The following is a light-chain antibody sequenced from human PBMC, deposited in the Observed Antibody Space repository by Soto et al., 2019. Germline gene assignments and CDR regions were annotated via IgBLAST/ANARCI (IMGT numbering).Light chain of an antibody. V-gene: IGKV3-20*01. J-gene: IGKJ4*01. Sequence: EIVLTQYPGTRSLSPGERATLSCRASQSVSSGKLAWYQQKPGQAPRLLIFGASGRATGIPDRFSGSGSGTDFSITISRLENEDSAVYYCQQYGSSTLTFGGGTKVDIK. CDR3: QQYGSSTLT. CDR1: QSVSSGK. CDR2: GAS.